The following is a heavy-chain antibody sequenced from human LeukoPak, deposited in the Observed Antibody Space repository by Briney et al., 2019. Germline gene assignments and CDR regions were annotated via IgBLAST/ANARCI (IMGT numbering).Heavy chain of an antibody. J-gene: IGHJ4*02. D-gene: IGHD2-15*01. CDR2: IYYSGST. Sequence: SETLSLTCTVSGGSISSSSYYWGWIRQPPGKGLEWIGSIYYSGSTYYNPSLKSRVTISVDTSKNQFSLKLSSVTAADTAVYYCASYCSGGSCPFGYWGQGTLVTVSS. CDR1: GGSISSSSYY. CDR3: ASYCSGGSCPFGY. V-gene: IGHV4-39*01.